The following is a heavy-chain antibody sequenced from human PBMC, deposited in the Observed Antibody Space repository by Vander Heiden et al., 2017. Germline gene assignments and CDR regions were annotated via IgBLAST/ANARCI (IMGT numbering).Heavy chain of an antibody. D-gene: IGHD2-21*02. CDR2: ISGSGGST. V-gene: IGHV3-23*01. CDR1: GFTFSSYA. CDR3: AKEGGIVVVTAIQRAEYFQH. J-gene: IGHJ1*01. Sequence: EVQLLESGGGLVQPGGSLRLSCAASGFTFSSYAMSWVRQAPGKGLEWVSAISGSGGSTYYADSVKGRFTISRDNSKNTLYLQMNSLRAEDTAVYYCAKEGGIVVVTAIQRAEYFQHWGQGTLVTVSS.